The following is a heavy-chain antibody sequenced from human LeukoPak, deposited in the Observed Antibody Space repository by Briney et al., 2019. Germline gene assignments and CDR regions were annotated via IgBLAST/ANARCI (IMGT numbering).Heavy chain of an antibody. V-gene: IGHV3-23*01. J-gene: IGHJ5*02. D-gene: IGHD3-10*01. CDR3: AKLAHPELRDCWFDP. CDR1: GFTFSSYA. CDR2: ISFSKSTT. Sequence: GGSLTLSCAASGFTFSSYAMSWVRQAPGKGLEWVPAISFSKSTTYYADFVRGRFTISRDNSKGTLYLQMNSLRAEDTAIYYCAKLAHPELRDCWFDPWGQGTLVTVSS.